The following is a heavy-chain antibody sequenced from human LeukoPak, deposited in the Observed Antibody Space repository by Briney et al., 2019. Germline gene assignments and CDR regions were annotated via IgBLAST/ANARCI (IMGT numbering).Heavy chain of an antibody. J-gene: IGHJ6*04. CDR2: ISSSSRSI. Sequence: GGSLRLSCVASGFTFSSYAMNWVRQAPGKGLEWVSSISSSSRSIYYADSVKGRFTISRDNAKNSLYLQMNSLRAEDTAVYYCAREGYCNSKICYGDVWGKGTTVTVSS. CDR3: AREGYCNSKICYGDV. V-gene: IGHV3-21*01. D-gene: IGHD2-2*01. CDR1: GFTFSSYA.